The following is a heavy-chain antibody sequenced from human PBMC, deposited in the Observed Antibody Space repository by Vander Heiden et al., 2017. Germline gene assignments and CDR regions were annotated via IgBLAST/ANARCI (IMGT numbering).Heavy chain of an antibody. V-gene: IGHV4-39*01. J-gene: IGHJ4*02. Sequence: QLQLQESGPGLVKPSETLSLTCTVPGGSITSSSYYWGWIRQPPGKGLEWIGSIYYSGSTYYNPSLKSRLTISVDTSKNQFSLKLSSVTDADTAVYYCARALRTTMTTLYYFDYWGQGNLVTVSS. CDR2: IYYSGST. CDR1: GGSITSSSYY. D-gene: IGHD4-17*01. CDR3: ARALRTTMTTLYYFDY.